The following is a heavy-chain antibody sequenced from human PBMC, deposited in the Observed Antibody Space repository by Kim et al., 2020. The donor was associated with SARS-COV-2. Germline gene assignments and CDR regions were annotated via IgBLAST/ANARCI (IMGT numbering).Heavy chain of an antibody. CDR3: ARGRLIAAAETYYYYYGMDV. CDR2: ISSSSSYT. J-gene: IGHJ6*02. D-gene: IGHD6-13*01. V-gene: IGHV3-11*06. CDR1: GFTFSDYY. Sequence: GGSLRLSCAASGFTFSDYYMSWIRQAPGKGLEWVSYISSSSSYTNYADSVKGRFTISRDNAKNSLYLQMNSLRAEDTAVYYCARGRLIAAAETYYYYYGMDVWGQGTTVTVSS.